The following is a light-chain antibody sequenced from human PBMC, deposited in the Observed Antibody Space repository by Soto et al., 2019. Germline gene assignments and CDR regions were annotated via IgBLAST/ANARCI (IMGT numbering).Light chain of an antibody. J-gene: IGKJ3*01. Sequence: EIVLTQSPGTLSLSPGESATLSCRASQSVSGYLAWYQQKPGQSPRLLIYGASNRATGIPTRFSSTGSGTNFTLTISRLEPDDFGVYYWQQYGNSPLFTFGPGTKVDRK. CDR2: GAS. CDR1: QSVSGY. CDR3: QQYGNSPLFT. V-gene: IGKV3-20*01.